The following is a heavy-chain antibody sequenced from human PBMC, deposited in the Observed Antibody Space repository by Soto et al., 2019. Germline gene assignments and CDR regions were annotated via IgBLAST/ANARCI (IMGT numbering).Heavy chain of an antibody. CDR2: IYHSGNI. Sequence: QVQLQESGPGLVKPSGTLSLTCAVSGGSISSSDWWNWVRQPPGKGLEWIGEIYHSGNINYNPSLKSRVTISIDKSKNQFSLKLTSVTAADTAVYYCARDFKAPNAAWAFDYWGQGTLVTVSS. J-gene: IGHJ4*02. V-gene: IGHV4-4*02. D-gene: IGHD3-16*01. CDR1: GGSISSSDW. CDR3: ARDFKAPNAAWAFDY.